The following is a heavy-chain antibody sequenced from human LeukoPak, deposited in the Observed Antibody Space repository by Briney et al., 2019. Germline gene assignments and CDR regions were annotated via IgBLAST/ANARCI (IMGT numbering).Heavy chain of an antibody. D-gene: IGHD6-13*01. CDR3: AKDPAAAAPFGGY. J-gene: IGHJ4*02. V-gene: IGHV3-23*01. CDR2: ISGSGGST. Sequence: GGSLRLSCAASGFTFSSYAMRWVRQAPGKGREWVSAISGSGGSTYYADSAKGRFTLSRDNSKNTLYLQMKSLRAEDRAVYYCAKDPAAAAPFGGYWGQGTLVTVSS. CDR1: GFTFSSYA.